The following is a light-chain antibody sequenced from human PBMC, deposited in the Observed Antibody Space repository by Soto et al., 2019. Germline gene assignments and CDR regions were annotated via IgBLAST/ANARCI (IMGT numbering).Light chain of an antibody. Sequence: IVMTQSLATLSVSPGERATLSCRASQSVSSNLAWYQQKPGQAPRLLIYGASTRATGIPARFSGSGSGTEFTLTISSLQSEDFAVYYCQQYNNLWTFGQGTKVEIK. J-gene: IGKJ1*01. CDR1: QSVSSN. CDR3: QQYNNLWT. V-gene: IGKV3-15*01. CDR2: GAS.